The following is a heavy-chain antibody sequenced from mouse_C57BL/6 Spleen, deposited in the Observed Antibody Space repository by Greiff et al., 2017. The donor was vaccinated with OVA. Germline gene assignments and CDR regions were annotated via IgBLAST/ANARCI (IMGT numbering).Heavy chain of an antibody. CDR1: GFTFSSYA. V-gene: IGHV5-4*01. CDR3: ARDGGSSSDY. Sequence: EVQLVESGGGLVKPGGSLKLSCAASGFTFSSYAMSWVRQTPEKRLEWVATISDGGSYTYYPDNVKGRFTISRDNAKNNLYLQMSHLKSEDTAMYYCARDGGSSSDYWGQGTTLTVSS. CDR2: ISDGGSYT. D-gene: IGHD1-1*01. J-gene: IGHJ2*01.